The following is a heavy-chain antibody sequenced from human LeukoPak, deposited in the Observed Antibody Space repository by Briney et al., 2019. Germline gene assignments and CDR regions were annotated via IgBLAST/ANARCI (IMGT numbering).Heavy chain of an antibody. V-gene: IGHV3-48*01. Sequence: GGSLRLSCAASGFTVSSNYMNWVRQAPGKGLEWVSYISSSSSTIYYADSVKGRFTISRDNAKNSLYLQMNSLRAEDTAVYYCARDAPRGYCSGGSCYGPYYYYMDVWGKGTTVTVSS. CDR1: GFTVSSNY. CDR3: ARDAPRGYCSGGSCYGPYYYYMDV. J-gene: IGHJ6*03. CDR2: ISSSSSTI. D-gene: IGHD2-15*01.